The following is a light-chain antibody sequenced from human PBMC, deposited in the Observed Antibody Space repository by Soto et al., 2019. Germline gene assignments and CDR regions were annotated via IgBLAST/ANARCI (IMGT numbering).Light chain of an antibody. Sequence: VCGGGIVNKNCRASQSIRSYLNWYQQKPGKAPKRLIYAASSLQSGVPSRFSGSGSGTEFPLTITSLPPVDFATYYCRQPYSSLWAFGQGTKVDIK. CDR1: QSIRSY. J-gene: IGKJ1*01. V-gene: IGKV1-39*01. CDR2: AAS. CDR3: RQPYSSLWA.